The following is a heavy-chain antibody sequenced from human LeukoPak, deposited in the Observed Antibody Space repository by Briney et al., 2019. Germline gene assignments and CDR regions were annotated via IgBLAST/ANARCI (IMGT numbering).Heavy chain of an antibody. V-gene: IGHV4-34*01. D-gene: IGHD4-11*01. CDR3: ARGVTVTTRFDP. J-gene: IGHJ5*02. Sequence: SETLSLTCAVYGGSFSGYYWSWIRQPPGKGLEWIGEINHSGSTNYNPSLKSRATISVDTSKNQFSLKLSSVTAADTAVYYCARGVTVTTRFDPWGQGTLVTVSS. CDR2: INHSGST. CDR1: GGSFSGYY.